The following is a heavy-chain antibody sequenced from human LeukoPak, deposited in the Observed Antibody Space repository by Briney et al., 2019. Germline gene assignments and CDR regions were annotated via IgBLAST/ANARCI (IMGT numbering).Heavy chain of an antibody. J-gene: IGHJ4*02. V-gene: IGHV4-30-4*01. D-gene: IGHD5-12*01. CDR3: ASLDGYDRLFDY. CDR1: GGSISSSSYY. Sequence: SETLSLTCTVSGGSISSSSYYWSWIRQPPGKGLEWIGYIYYSGTTYYSPSLKSRLIMSVDTSENHFSLDLSSVTAADTAVYYCASLDGYDRLFDYWGQGTLVTVSS. CDR2: IYYSGTT.